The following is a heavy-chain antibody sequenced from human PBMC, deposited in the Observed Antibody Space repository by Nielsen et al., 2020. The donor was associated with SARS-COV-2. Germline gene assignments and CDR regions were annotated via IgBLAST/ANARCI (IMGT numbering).Heavy chain of an antibody. J-gene: IGHJ5*02. CDR1: GGSISSGGYY. Sequence: LRLSCTVSGGSISSGGYYWSWIRQHPGKGLEWIGYIYYSGSTYYNPSLKSRVTISVDTSKNQFSLKLSSVTAADTAVYYCARGITIFGVVIRWFDPWGQGTLVTVSS. CDR2: IYYSGST. CDR3: ARGITIFGVVIRWFDP. D-gene: IGHD3-3*01. V-gene: IGHV4-31*03.